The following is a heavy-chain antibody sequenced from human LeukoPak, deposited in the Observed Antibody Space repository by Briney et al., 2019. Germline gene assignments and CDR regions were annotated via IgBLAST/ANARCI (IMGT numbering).Heavy chain of an antibody. CDR1: GYTFTSYY. CDR2: INPSGGST. Sequence: ASVKVSCKASGYTFTSYYMHWVRQAPGQGLEWMGIINPSGGSTSYAQKFQGRVTITADKSTSTAYMELSSLRSEDTAVYYCARIAVAGNFDYWGQGTLVTVSS. CDR3: ARIAVAGNFDY. D-gene: IGHD6-19*01. V-gene: IGHV1-46*01. J-gene: IGHJ4*02.